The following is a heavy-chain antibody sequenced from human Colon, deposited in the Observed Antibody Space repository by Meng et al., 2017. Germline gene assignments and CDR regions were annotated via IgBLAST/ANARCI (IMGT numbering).Heavy chain of an antibody. CDR1: GGTFSSYA. J-gene: IGHJ6*02. V-gene: IGHV1-69*13. CDR2: IIPIFGTA. CDR3: ARGLGGIVGATTFYYGMDV. Sequence: SVKVSCKASGGTFSSYAISWVRQAPGQGLEWMGGIIPIFGTANYAQKFQGRVTITADESTSTAYMELSSLRSEDTAVYYCARGLGGIVGATTFYYGMDVWGQGPTVPFSS. D-gene: IGHD1-26*01.